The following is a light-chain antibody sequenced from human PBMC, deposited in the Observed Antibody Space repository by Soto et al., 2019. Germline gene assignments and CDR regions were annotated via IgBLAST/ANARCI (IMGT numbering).Light chain of an antibody. Sequence: DIVMTQSPAFVSASLGERVTLSCRASQSVSNYLAWYQQKPGQAPRLLIYDASKRATGIPARFSGSGSGTDFSLTISSLEPEDFAVYYCQQRSDWFTFGQGTRLEIK. CDR2: DAS. CDR1: QSVSNY. CDR3: QQRSDWFT. J-gene: IGKJ5*01. V-gene: IGKV3-11*01.